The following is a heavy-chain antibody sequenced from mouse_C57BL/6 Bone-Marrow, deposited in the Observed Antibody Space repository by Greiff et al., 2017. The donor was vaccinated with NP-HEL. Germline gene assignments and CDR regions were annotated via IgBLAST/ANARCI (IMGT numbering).Heavy chain of an antibody. Sequence: QVQLQQPGAELVRPGTSVKLSCKASGYTFTSYWMHWVKQRPGQGLEWIGVIDPSDSYTNYNQKFKGKATLTVDTSSSTAYMQLSSLTSEDSAVYYCARGSSKVDYWGQGTTLTVSS. CDR3: ARGSSKVDY. CDR1: GYTFTSYW. J-gene: IGHJ2*01. D-gene: IGHD1-1*01. CDR2: IDPSDSYT. V-gene: IGHV1-59*01.